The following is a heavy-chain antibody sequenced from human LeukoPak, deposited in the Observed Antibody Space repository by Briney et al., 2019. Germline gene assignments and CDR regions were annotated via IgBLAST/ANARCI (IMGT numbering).Heavy chain of an antibody. D-gene: IGHD6-13*01. CDR1: GFTVSSNY. CDR2: IYSGGST. CDR3: ARGSGTHYYFDY. J-gene: IGHJ4*02. V-gene: IGHV3-53*01. Sequence: GGSLRLSCAASGFTVSSNYMSWVRQAPGKGLEWVSVIYSGGSTYYSDSVKGRFTISRDNSKNTLYLQMNSLRVEDTAVYSCARGSGTHYYFDYWGQGTLDTVSS.